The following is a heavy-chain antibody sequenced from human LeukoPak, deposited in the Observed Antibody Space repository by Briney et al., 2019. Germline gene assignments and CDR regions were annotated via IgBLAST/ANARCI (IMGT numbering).Heavy chain of an antibody. J-gene: IGHJ4*02. CDR2: ISHSGST. V-gene: IGHV4-59*01. Sequence: SETLSLTCTVSGGSISNYCWSWIRQPPGKELEWIAYISHSGSTDYNPSPKSRATISVDTSKNQFSLRLSSVTAADTAVYFCARHSSIWYPFDKWGQGTLVTVSS. D-gene: IGHD6-13*01. CDR3: ARHSSIWYPFDK. CDR1: GGSISNYC.